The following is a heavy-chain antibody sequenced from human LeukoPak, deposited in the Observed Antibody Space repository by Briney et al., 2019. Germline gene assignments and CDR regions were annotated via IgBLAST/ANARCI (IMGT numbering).Heavy chain of an antibody. CDR1: GGSISSNNYY. V-gene: IGHV4-39*07. CDR3: ARAYYFYYYMDV. J-gene: IGHJ6*03. CDR2: VFYGGSTYT. Sequence: SETLSLTCTVSGGSISSNNYYWGWIRQPPGKGLEWIGSVFYGGSTYTYYNPSLKSPLTISLDTSKNQFSLRVSSVTAADTAVYYCARAYYFYYYMDVWGKGTTVTVPS.